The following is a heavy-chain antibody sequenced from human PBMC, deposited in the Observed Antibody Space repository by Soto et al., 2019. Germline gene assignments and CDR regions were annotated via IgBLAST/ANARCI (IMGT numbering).Heavy chain of an antibody. J-gene: IGHJ4*02. CDR3: AKDLGAMIVVVMDFDY. V-gene: IGHV1-2*02. CDR2: INAHSGGT. Sequence: VKFSCNASGFSFTVYYIHWLRQSPGQGLEWMGWINAHSGGTEYAQKFQGRVTLTRDTSIATAYLTLTSLTSDDTAVYYCAKDLGAMIVVVMDFDYWGQGTLVTVSS. CDR1: GFSFTVYY. D-gene: IGHD3-22*01.